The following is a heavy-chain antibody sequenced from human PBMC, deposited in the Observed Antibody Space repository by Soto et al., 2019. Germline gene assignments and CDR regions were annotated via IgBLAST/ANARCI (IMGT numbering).Heavy chain of an antibody. Sequence: DAQLVESVGGLVQPGKSLRIYCVASGFTFDDHTMHWVRQAPGRGLEWVSCISWNSGIIGYADAVKGRFTISRDNATNSLHLRMDSRRPEDTAIYYCTKDSHSPSGYFEAFDVRGQGTKVTVSS. V-gene: IGHV3-9*01. J-gene: IGHJ3*01. CDR1: GFTFDDHT. D-gene: IGHD3-22*01. CDR3: TKDSHSPSGYFEAFDV. CDR2: ISWNSGII.